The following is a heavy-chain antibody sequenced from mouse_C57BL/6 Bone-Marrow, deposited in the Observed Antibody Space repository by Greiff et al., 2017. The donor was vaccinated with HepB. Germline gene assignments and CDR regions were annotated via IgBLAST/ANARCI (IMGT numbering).Heavy chain of an antibody. CDR2: IYPRDGST. CDR1: GSTFTSYF. V-gene: IGHV1-85*01. D-gene: IGHD1-1*01. CDR3: AREYYGLFDY. Sequence: QVQLQQSGPELVKPGASVQLSCKASGSTFTSYFIHWVKQRPGQGLEWIGCIYPRDGSTKYNEKFKGKSTLTVDTSSSTAYMELHSLTSEDSAVYFCAREYYGLFDYWGQGTTLTVSS. J-gene: IGHJ2*01.